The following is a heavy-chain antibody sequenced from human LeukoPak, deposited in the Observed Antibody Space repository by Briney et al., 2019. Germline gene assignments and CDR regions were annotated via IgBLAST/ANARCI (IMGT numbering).Heavy chain of an antibody. D-gene: IGHD4-23*01. J-gene: IGHJ5*02. CDR2: ISRGDSTI. V-gene: IGHV3-11*04. CDR1: GFTFSNYY. CDR3: ARDVASGGKFWFDH. Sequence: PGGSLRLSCAASGFTFSNYYMSWVRQAPGKGLEWVTYISRGDSTIYYADSVKGRFTISRDNAKNTLYLQMNSLRAEETAVYYCARDVASGGKFWFDHWGQGTLVTVSS.